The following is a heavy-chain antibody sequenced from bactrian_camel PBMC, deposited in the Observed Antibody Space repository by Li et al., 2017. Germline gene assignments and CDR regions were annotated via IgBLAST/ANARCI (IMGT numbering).Heavy chain of an antibody. V-gene: IGHV3S1*01. CDR3: VARDSSLCYGWGSSSYKY. D-gene: IGHD5*01. J-gene: IGHJ4*01. CDR1: GYTFTGHS. Sequence: HVQLVESGGDSVQAGGSLRLSCAASGYTFTGHSMGWFRQATGKEPEGVAGIDKGGSTSYYADSVKGRFTISRDVANDTLYLQMNDLKPDDTAMYFCVARDSSLCYGWGSSSYKYWGQGTQVTVS. CDR2: IDKGGSTS.